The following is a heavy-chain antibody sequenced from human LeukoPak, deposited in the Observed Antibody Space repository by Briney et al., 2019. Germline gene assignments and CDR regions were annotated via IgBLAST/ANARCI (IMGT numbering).Heavy chain of an antibody. Sequence: GASVKVSCTASGYTFTSYYMHWVRQAPGQGLEWMGIINPSGGSTSYAQKFQGRVTMTRDTSTNTVYMELSSLRSEDTAVYYYARDRRPTTVVTPGAFDIWGQGTMVTVSS. CDR3: ARDRRPTTVVTPGAFDI. J-gene: IGHJ3*02. CDR1: GYTFTSYY. CDR2: INPSGGST. V-gene: IGHV1-46*01. D-gene: IGHD4-23*01.